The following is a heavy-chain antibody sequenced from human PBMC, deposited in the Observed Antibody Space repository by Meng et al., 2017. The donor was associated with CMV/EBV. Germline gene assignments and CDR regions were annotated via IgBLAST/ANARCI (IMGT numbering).Heavy chain of an antibody. Sequence: SVNVSCKASGGTFSSYAISGVRQAPGQGLEWMGGIIPIFGTANYAQKFQGRVTITTDESTSTAYMELSSLRSEDTAVYYCARAGVANFWFDPWGQGTLVTVSS. CDR3: ARAGVANFWFDP. CDR1: GGTFSSYA. V-gene: IGHV1-69*05. CDR2: IIPIFGTA. D-gene: IGHD1-1*01. J-gene: IGHJ5*02.